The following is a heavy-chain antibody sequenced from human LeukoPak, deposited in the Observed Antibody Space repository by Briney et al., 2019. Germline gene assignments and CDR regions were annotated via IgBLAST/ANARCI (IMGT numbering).Heavy chain of an antibody. Sequence: GGSLRLSCAASGFTVSSNYMSWVRQAPGKGLEWVSVIYSGGSTYYADSVQGRFTISRDISKNTLYLQMISLRAEDTAMYYCARVRGNYYPFDYWGQRTLVTVSS. V-gene: IGHV3-53*01. CDR3: ARVRGNYYPFDY. CDR1: GFTVSSNY. D-gene: IGHD1-26*01. CDR2: IYSGGST. J-gene: IGHJ4*02.